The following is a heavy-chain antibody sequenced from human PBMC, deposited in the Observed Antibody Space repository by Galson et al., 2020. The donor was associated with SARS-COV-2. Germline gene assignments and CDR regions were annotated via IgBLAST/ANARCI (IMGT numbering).Heavy chain of an antibody. CDR2: ISGVGGST. J-gene: IGHJ4*02. CDR1: GFTFSRYA. V-gene: IGHV3-23*01. CDR3: AKDRGNDYGDQLDF. D-gene: IGHD4-17*01. Sequence: GGSLRLSCAASGFTFSRYALAWVRQAPGKGLEWVSGISGVGGSTYYVDSVKGRFTISRDTSQNTVHLQMSSLRAEDTAVYYCAKDRGNDYGDQLDFWGQGTLVTVSS.